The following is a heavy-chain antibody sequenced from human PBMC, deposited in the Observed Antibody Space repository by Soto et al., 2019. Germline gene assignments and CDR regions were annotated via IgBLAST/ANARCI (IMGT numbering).Heavy chain of an antibody. CDR3: ARSDGSYFAADHDY. J-gene: IGHJ4*02. CDR2: ISSSSSYT. CDR1: GFTFSDYY. Sequence: LSLSFAASGFTFSDYYMSWIRQAPGKGLEWVSYISSSSSYTNYADSVKGRFTISRDNAKNSLYLQMNSLRAEDTAVYYCARSDGSYFAADHDYSGQGPLVTVSS. V-gene: IGHV3-11*06. D-gene: IGHD1-26*01.